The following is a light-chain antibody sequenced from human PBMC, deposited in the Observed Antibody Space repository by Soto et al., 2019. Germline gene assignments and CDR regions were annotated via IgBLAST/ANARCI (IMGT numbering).Light chain of an antibody. CDR1: QSITSW. V-gene: IGKV1-5*01. CDR2: DVS. CDR3: QQYNGYPYT. Sequence: DIQMTQSPSTLSASVGDRVAITCRASQSITSWLAWFQQKPGQAPKLLIYDVSTLERGVPSRFSGSGSGTEFTLTISSLQTDDFATYYCQQYNGYPYTFGQGTKLVMK. J-gene: IGKJ2*01.